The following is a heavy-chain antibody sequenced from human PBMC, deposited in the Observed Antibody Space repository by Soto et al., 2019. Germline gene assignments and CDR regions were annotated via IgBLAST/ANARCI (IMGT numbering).Heavy chain of an antibody. Sequence: QVQLVQSGAEVKKPGSSVKVSCKASGYTFTSYGISWVRQAPGQGLEWMGWISAYNGNTNYAQKPQGRVTRTTDTSTSTAYMELSSLRSDGTAVYYCARDALGSSGYGVYYWGQGTLVIVSS. V-gene: IGHV1-18*01. CDR1: GYTFTSYG. J-gene: IGHJ4*02. CDR3: ARDALGSSGYGVYY. CDR2: ISAYNGNT. D-gene: IGHD6-13*01.